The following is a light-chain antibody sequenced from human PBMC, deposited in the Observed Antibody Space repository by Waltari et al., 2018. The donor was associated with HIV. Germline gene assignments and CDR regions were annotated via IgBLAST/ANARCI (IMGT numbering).Light chain of an antibody. CDR3: AAWDDSLNGHVV. CDR2: SNN. J-gene: IGLJ2*01. Sequence: QSVLTQPPSASGTPGQRVTLSCSGSSSNIGSNTVILYQQLPATAPKLLIYSNNQRPSGVPDRFSGSKSGTSASLAISGLQSEDEADYYCAAWDDSLNGHVVFGGGTKLTVL. CDR1: SSNIGSNT. V-gene: IGLV1-44*01.